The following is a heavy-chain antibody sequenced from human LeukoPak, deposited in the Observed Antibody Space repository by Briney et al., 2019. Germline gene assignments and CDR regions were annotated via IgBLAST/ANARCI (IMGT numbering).Heavy chain of an antibody. J-gene: IGHJ4*02. CDR3: ARAGYYATSGPDY. D-gene: IGHD3-22*01. Sequence: ASVKVSCKASGNTFTAYYMYWVRQAPGQGLEWMGWINPNSGGTKSAQKFQGRVTMTRDTSIRTAYMELSRLISDDTAVYYCARAGYYATSGPDYWGQGTLVTVSS. CDR1: GNTFTAYY. CDR2: INPNSGGT. V-gene: IGHV1-2*02.